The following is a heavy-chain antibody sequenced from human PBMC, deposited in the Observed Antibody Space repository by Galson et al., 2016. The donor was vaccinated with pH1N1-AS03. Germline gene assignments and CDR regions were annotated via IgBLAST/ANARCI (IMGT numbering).Heavy chain of an antibody. V-gene: IGHV3-15*01. CDR3: STDETFYYYYGMDV. CDR1: GFTFSNAW. J-gene: IGHJ6*02. Sequence: SLRLSCAASGFTFSNAWMTWVRQAPGKGLEWVGRIKSKGDGGTTDYAAPVKARFTISRDDSKNTLYLQMNSLKTEDTAVYYCSTDETFYYYYGMDVWGRGTTVTASS. CDR2: IKSKGDGGTT.